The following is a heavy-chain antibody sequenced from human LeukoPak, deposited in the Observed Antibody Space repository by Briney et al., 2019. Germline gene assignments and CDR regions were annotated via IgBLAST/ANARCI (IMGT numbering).Heavy chain of an antibody. Sequence: SSISSSTSYIYYADSVKGRFTISKDNAKSSLYLQMNSLRAEDTAVYYCARAGGSTVSHSDYWGQGTLVTVSS. J-gene: IGHJ4*02. D-gene: IGHD4-17*01. CDR3: ARAGGSTVSHSDY. CDR2: ISSSTSYI. V-gene: IGHV3-21*01.